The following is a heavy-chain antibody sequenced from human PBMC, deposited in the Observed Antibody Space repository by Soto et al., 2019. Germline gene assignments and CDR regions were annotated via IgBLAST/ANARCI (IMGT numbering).Heavy chain of an antibody. CDR3: VRGSNGCSGMGY. CDR1: GFTFSDYW. Sequence: EVQLLESGGGLVQPGGSLGLSCAASGFTFSDYWMYWVRQAPGTGLVWVSRMHGNEISANYADSVKGRFTITRDNAKNTLYLRMNSLRVDDTAVYYCVRGSNGCSGMGYWGQGILVTVS. CDR2: MHGNEISA. V-gene: IGHV3-74*01. D-gene: IGHD6-19*01. J-gene: IGHJ4*02.